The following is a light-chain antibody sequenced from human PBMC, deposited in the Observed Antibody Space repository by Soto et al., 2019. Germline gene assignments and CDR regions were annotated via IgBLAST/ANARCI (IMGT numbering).Light chain of an antibody. CDR1: NSNLGAGYD. CDR3: QAYDYSLTAFV. V-gene: IGLV1-40*01. Sequence: QPCLTQPPSVSLAPGHRVTISGTGNNSNLGAGYDVHWYQQLPGAAPKLVIFGNRNRPSGVPERFSGSKSGTSASLAITGLQAEDEADYYCQAYDYSLTAFVFGGGTQLTVL. CDR2: GNR. J-gene: IGLJ3*02.